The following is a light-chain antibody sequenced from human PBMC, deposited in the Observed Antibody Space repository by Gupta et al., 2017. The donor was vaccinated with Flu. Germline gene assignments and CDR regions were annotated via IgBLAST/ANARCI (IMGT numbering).Light chain of an antibody. CDR2: EGT. J-gene: IGLJ3*02. V-gene: IGLV2-23*01. CDR1: SRNYV. Sequence: QSALTQTASVSGSPGQSIHISCTGTSRNYVASWYQQHPDKAPKLLIFEGTKRPSGISNRFSGSKSGNTASLTISGLQASDEADYYCYSYVGSLWVFGGGTKVTVL. CDR3: YSYVGSLWV.